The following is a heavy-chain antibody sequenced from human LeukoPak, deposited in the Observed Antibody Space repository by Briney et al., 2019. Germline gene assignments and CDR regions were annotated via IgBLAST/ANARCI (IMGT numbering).Heavy chain of an antibody. J-gene: IGHJ4*02. D-gene: IGHD6-13*01. V-gene: IGHV4-59*08. CDR1: GGSTSRYY. Sequence: SVTLSLTCTVSGGSTSRYYWSWIRQPPGKRLGWLGYINQSGGTTYNPSLKSRLTMSVDTSKNQISLNLISLTAADTAVYYCARLPGIAAVWGQGILVTVSS. CDR3: ARLPGIAAV. CDR2: INQSGGT.